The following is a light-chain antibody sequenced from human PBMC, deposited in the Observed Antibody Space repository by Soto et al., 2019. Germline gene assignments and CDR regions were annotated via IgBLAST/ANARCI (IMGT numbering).Light chain of an antibody. CDR1: QSVRSD. J-gene: IGKJ4*01. CDR2: GAS. CDR3: QQYNNWPPLT. Sequence: EVVMTQSPATLSVSPGERATLSCRASQSVRSDLAWYQQKPGQAPRLLIYGASTRATGIPGRFSGSGSGTEFTLTISSLQSEDFAVYYCQQYNNWPPLTFGGGTKVDIK. V-gene: IGKV3-15*01.